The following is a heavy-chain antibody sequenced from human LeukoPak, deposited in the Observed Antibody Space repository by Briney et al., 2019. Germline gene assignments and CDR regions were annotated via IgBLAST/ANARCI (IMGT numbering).Heavy chain of an antibody. CDR2: IKQDGSEK. D-gene: IGHD6-6*01. CDR1: GFTFINYW. J-gene: IGHJ6*03. V-gene: IGHV3-7*01. Sequence: HAGGSLRLSCTTSGFTFINYWMSWVRQAPGKGLEWVANIKQDGSEKYYVDSVKGRFTISRDNAKNSLYLQMNSLRAEDTAVYYCAREEYSSSSLGYYMDVWGKGTTVTVSS. CDR3: AREEYSSSSLGYYMDV.